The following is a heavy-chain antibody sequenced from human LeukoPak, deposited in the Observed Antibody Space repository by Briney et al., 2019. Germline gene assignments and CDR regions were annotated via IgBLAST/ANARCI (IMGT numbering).Heavy chain of an antibody. CDR3: ARVGSTDGLNV. CDR1: GYTFTGYY. D-gene: IGHD3-16*01. CDR2: INPNSGGT. Sequence: ASVKVSCKASGYTFTGYYMHWVRQAPGQGLEWMGWINPNSGGTNYAQKFQGRVTMTRDTSTSTLYMELSSLRSEDTAVYYCARVGSTDGLNVWGQGTTVTVSS. J-gene: IGHJ6*02. V-gene: IGHV1-2*02.